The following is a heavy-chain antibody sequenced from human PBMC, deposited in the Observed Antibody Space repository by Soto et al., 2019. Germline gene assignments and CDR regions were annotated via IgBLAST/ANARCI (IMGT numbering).Heavy chain of an antibody. V-gene: IGHV4-59*01. J-gene: IGHJ6*03. CDR1: GGSISSYY. CDR2: IYYSGST. Sequence: PSETLSLTCTVSGGSISSYYWSWIRQPPGKGLEWIGYIYYSGSTNYNPSLKSRVTISVDTSKNQFSLKLSSVTAADTAVYYCASFSGFSSSSAPYYYYYMDVWGKGTTVTVSS. CDR3: ASFSGFSSSSAPYYYYYMDV. D-gene: IGHD6-6*01.